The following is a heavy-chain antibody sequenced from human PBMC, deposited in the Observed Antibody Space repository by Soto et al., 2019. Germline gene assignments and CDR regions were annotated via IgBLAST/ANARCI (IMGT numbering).Heavy chain of an antibody. J-gene: IGHJ5*02. CDR2: IYYSGST. CDR1: GGSISSGDYY. V-gene: IGHV4-30-4*01. CDR3: ARGFNGYLIWFDP. Sequence: PSETLSLTCTVSGGSISSGDYYWSWIRQPPGKGLEWIGYIYYSGSTYYNPSLKSRVTISVDTSKNQFSLKLSSVTAADTAVYYCARGFNGYLIWFDPWGQGTLVTVSS. D-gene: IGHD3-22*01.